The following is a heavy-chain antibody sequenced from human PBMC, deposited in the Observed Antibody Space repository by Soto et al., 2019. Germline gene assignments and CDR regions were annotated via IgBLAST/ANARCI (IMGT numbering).Heavy chain of an antibody. D-gene: IGHD3-9*01. Sequence: PGGSLRLSCAASGFTFSSYGMHWVRQAPGKGLEWVAVIWYDGSNKYYADSVKGRFTISRDNSKNTLYLQMNSLRAEDTAVYYCARGPYYDILTGYYAPYYYGMDVWGQGTTVTVSS. CDR3: ARGPYYDILTGYYAPYYYGMDV. J-gene: IGHJ6*02. CDR2: IWYDGSNK. V-gene: IGHV3-33*01. CDR1: GFTFSSYG.